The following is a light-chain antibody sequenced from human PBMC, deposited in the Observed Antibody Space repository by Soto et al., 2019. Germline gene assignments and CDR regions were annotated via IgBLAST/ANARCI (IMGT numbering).Light chain of an antibody. CDR3: QQAHSFPWT. CDR2: AAS. J-gene: IGKJ1*01. Sequence: DIQMTQSPSSVSASVGDRVTITCQASQDISNWLAWYQQKPGKAPNLLIYAASSLQSGVPSRFSGTRSGTDFNLTISSLQPEDFATYNCQQAHSFPWTFGQGTRVEIK. CDR1: QDISNW. V-gene: IGKV1-12*02.